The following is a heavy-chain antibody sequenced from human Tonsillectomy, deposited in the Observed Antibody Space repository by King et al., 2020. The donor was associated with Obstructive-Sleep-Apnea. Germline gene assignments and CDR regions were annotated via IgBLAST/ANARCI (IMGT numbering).Heavy chain of an antibody. D-gene: IGHD6-13*01. CDR3: ARDYPNSSSGGFDY. Sequence: MQLQESGPGLVKPSLTLFLNCAVSGCAISRSNWWRWVCQPPRKVLEWIGEIYHIGSTKYNPSLKSRGTLSVDKSKNQFSLKLSSVTAADTAVYYCARDYPNSSSGGFDYWGQGTLVTVSS. V-gene: IGHV4-4*02. CDR2: IYHIGST. J-gene: IGHJ4*02. CDR1: GCAISRSNW.